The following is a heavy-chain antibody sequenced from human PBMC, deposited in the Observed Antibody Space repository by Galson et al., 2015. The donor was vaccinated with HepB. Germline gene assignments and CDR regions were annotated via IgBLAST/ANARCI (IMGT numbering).Heavy chain of an antibody. CDR2: IRSKANSYAT. CDR1: GFTFSSYG. V-gene: IGHV3-73*01. D-gene: IGHD1-26*01. CDR3: TRHMVGDDDYFGY. J-gene: IGHJ4*02. Sequence: SLRLSCAASGFTFSSYGMHWVRQASGKGLEWVGRIRSKANSYATAYAASVKGRFTISRDDSKNTAYLQMNSLKTEDTAVYYCTRHMVGDDDYFGYWGQGTLVTVSS.